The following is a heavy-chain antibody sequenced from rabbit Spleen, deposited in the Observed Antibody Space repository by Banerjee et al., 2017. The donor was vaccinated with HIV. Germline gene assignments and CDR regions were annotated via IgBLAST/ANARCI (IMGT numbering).Heavy chain of an antibody. V-gene: IGHV1S45*01. J-gene: IGHJ3*01. CDR1: GVSFSDKDV. CDR3: ARDAGTSFSTYGMDL. Sequence: QEQLVESRGGLVQPGGSLKLSCKASGVSFSDKDVMCWVRQAPGKGLEWIASIYAGNSDSTYSATWAKGRFTISKTSSTTVTLQMTSLTVADTATYFCARDAGTSFSTYGMDLWGQGTLVTVS. D-gene: IGHD8-1*01. CDR2: IYAGNSDST.